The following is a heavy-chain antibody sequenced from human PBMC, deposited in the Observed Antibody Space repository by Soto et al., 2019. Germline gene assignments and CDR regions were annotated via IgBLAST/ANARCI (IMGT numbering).Heavy chain of an antibody. CDR1: GFIFSSFG. J-gene: IGHJ4*01. V-gene: IGHV3-33*01. CDR2: ISYDGSNT. CDR3: ARDLLGSTGHFDY. Sequence: VQLVESGGGVVQPGRSLRLSCAASGFIFSSFGMHWVRQAPGKGLEWVAIISYDGSNTYYADSVKGRFTISRDNYRNTLYLQINSLRAEDTAVYYCARDLLGSTGHFDYWGHGTLVTVSS. D-gene: IGHD1-1*01.